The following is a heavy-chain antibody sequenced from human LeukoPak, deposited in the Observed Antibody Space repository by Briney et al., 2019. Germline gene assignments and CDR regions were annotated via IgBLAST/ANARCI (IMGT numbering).Heavy chain of an antibody. CDR3: ARSTPGYSYGYWCFDY. CDR1: GGSISSSSYY. D-gene: IGHD5-18*01. J-gene: IGHJ4*02. CDR2: IYYSGST. V-gene: IGHV4-39*01. Sequence: PSETLSLTCTVSGGSISSSSYYWGWIRQPPGKGLEWIGSIYYSGSTYYNPSLKSRVTISVDTSKNQFSLKLSSVTAADTAVYYCARSTPGYSYGYWCFDYWGQGTLVTVSS.